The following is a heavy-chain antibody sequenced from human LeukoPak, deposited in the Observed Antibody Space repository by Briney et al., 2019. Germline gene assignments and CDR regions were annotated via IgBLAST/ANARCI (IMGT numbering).Heavy chain of an antibody. D-gene: IGHD6-13*01. CDR3: ATYSSNLGCLDS. Sequence: SETLSLTCFVSGYPINIDYSWGWIRQSPGKGLEWIGVISPKGITYYNPSLKSRVTISVGTSKNQFSLKLSFVSAADTAVYYCATYSSNLGCLDSWGQGTLVTVSS. CDR1: GYPINIDYS. J-gene: IGHJ5*01. CDR2: ISPKGIT. V-gene: IGHV4-38-2*01.